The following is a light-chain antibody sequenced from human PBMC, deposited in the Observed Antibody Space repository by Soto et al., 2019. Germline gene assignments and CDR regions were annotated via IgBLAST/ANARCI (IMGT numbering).Light chain of an antibody. CDR3: QRYYNYPWT. Sequence: AVLLTQSPSSFSASTGDRATITCRASQDIHNYLAWYQQVPGKAPKLLLYAASILQTGVPSRFSVSGSGTDFTLTIDGLQSEDVATYVCQRYYNYPWTFGQGTTV. CDR1: QDIHNY. V-gene: IGKV1-8*01. J-gene: IGKJ1*01. CDR2: AAS.